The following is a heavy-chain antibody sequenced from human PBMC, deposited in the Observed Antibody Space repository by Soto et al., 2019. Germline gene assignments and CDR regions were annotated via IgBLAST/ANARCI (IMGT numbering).Heavy chain of an antibody. CDR3: ARDSIFGVALY. CDR1: GYTFTGYA. D-gene: IGHD3-3*01. Sequence: ASVKVSCKASGYTFTGYAMHWVRQAPGQRLEWMGWINAGNGNTKYSQKFQGRVTITADESTSTAYMELSSLRSEDTAVYYCARDSIFGVALYWGQGTLVTVSS. V-gene: IGHV1-3*01. J-gene: IGHJ4*02. CDR2: INAGNGNT.